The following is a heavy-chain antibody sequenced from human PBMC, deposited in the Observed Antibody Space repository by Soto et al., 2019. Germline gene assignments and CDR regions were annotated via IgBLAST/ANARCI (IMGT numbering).Heavy chain of an antibody. CDR2: IYYSGST. J-gene: IGHJ4*02. D-gene: IGHD2-15*01. CDR1: GGSISSSLHY. CDR3: ARSKDIVVVVAAAGYGDYRFYFDY. V-gene: IGHV4-39*01. Sequence: SETLSLTCTVSGGSISSSLHYWGWIRQPPGKGLEWIGSIYYSGSTYYNPSLKSRVTISEDTSRNQFSLKLSSVTAADTAVYYCARSKDIVVVVAAAGYGDYRFYFDYWGQGSLVTVSS.